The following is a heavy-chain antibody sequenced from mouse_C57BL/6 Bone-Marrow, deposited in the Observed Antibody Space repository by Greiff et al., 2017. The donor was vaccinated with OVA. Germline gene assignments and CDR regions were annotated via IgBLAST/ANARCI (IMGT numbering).Heavy chain of an antibody. Sequence: QVQLQQPGAELVKPGASVKLSCKASGYTFTSYWMHWVKQRPGQGLEWIGMIHPNSGSTNYNEKFKSKATLTVDKSSSTAYMQLSSLTSEDSAVYYCATTGGSSYGRYAMDYWGQGTSVTVSS. CDR3: ATTGGSSYGRYAMDY. D-gene: IGHD1-1*01. J-gene: IGHJ4*01. CDR1: GYTFTSYW. CDR2: IHPNSGST. V-gene: IGHV1-64*01.